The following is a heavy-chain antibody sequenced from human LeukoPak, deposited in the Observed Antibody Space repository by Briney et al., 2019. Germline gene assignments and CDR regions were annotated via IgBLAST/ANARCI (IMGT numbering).Heavy chain of an antibody. CDR1: GGSFSHYY. Sequence: PSETLSLTCAIYGGSFSHYYWSWIRQPPGKGLEWIGEINHSGSTNYNPSLTSRVTMSVDTSKNQFSLKLSSVTAADTAVYYCARGPPRDFGTSGFHYNYWGQGTRVTVSS. D-gene: IGHD3-22*01. CDR3: ARGPPRDFGTSGFHYNY. J-gene: IGHJ4*02. CDR2: INHSGST. V-gene: IGHV4-34*01.